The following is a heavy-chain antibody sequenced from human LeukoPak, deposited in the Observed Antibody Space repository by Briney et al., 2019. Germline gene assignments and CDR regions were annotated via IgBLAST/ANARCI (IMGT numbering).Heavy chain of an antibody. CDR1: GFSLSRYW. V-gene: IGHV3-7*01. CDR3: ARGAGVVADL. CDR2: TKEDGTER. D-gene: IGHD2-15*01. J-gene: IGHJ5*02. Sequence: PGGSLRLSCVASGFSLSRYWMSWVRQAPGKGLEWVANTKEDGTERHYVESVKGRFVVSRDNVKNSLDLQMNNLRVEDTAFYYCARGAGVVADLWGQGTLVIVSS.